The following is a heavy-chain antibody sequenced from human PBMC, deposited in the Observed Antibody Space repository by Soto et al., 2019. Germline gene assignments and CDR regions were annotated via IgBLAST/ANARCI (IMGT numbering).Heavy chain of an antibody. V-gene: IGHV3-23*01. CDR1: GFTISSYA. J-gene: IGHJ4*02. D-gene: IGHD3-10*01. Sequence: GGSLRLSCAASGFTISSYAMSWVRQAPGKGLEWVSTISGYSSNTNYADSVKGRFTISRDNSKNTLYLQMNSLRAEDTAVYYCAKDPAYYGSGSYDYWGQGTLVTVSS. CDR2: ISGYSSNT. CDR3: AKDPAYYGSGSYDY.